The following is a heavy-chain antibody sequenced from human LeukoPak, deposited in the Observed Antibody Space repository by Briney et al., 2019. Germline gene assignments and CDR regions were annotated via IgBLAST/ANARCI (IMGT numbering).Heavy chain of an antibody. V-gene: IGHV1-2*02. J-gene: IGHJ4*02. CDR2: INPNSGGT. CDR1: GHTFTGYY. D-gene: IGHD3-10*01. CDR3: ARVPRGDYGLDY. Sequence: GASVKVSCKASGHTFTGYYMHWVRQAPGQGLEWMGWINPNSGGTNYAQKFQGRVTMTRDTSISTAYMELGRLRSDDTAVYYCARVPRGDYGLDYWGQGTLVTVSS.